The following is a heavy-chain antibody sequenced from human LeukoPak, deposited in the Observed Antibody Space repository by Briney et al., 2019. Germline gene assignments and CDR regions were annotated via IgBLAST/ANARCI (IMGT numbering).Heavy chain of an antibody. CDR1: GFTFSSYA. J-gene: IGHJ4*02. Sequence: GGSLRLSCAASGFTFSSYAMSWVRQAPGKGLEWVSAISGSGGSTYYADSVKGRFTISRDNAKNSLYLQMNSLRDEDTAVYYCARVVGATDYWGQGTLVTVSS. CDR3: ARVVGATDY. CDR2: ISGSGGST. D-gene: IGHD1-26*01. V-gene: IGHV3-23*01.